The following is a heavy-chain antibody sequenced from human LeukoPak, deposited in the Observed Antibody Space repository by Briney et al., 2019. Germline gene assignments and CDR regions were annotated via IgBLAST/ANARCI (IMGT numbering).Heavy chain of an antibody. CDR1: GFTVSSNY. CDR3: ARFPSRSYQAGAFDI. CDR2: IYSGGST. V-gene: IGHV3-53*01. J-gene: IGHJ3*02. D-gene: IGHD1-26*01. Sequence: PGGSLRLSCAAPGFTVSSNYMSWVRQAPGKGLEWVSVIYSGGSTYYADSVKGRFTISRDNSKNTLYLQMNSLRAEDTAVYYCARFPSRSYQAGAFDIWGQGTMVTVSS.